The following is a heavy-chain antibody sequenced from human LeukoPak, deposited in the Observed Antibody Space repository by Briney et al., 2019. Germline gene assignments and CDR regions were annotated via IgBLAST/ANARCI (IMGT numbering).Heavy chain of an antibody. CDR1: GYTFTSYD. D-gene: IGHD3-22*01. Sequence: GASVKVSCKASGYTFTSYDINLVRQATGQGLEWRGWMNPNSGNTGYAQKFQGRVTMTRNTSISTAYMELSSLRSEDTAVYYCARGRWSSGYYIGAAFDIWGQGTMVTVSS. CDR2: MNPNSGNT. CDR3: ARGRWSSGYYIGAAFDI. J-gene: IGHJ3*02. V-gene: IGHV1-8*01.